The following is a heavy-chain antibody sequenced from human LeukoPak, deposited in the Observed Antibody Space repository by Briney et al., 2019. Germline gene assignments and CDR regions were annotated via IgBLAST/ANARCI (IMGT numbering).Heavy chain of an antibody. Sequence: GGSLRLSCAASGFTFSSYSMNWVRQAPGKGLEWVSSISSSSSYIYYADSVKGRFTISRDNSKNTLYLQMNSLRAEDTAVYYCAKVRSPRIVVVINPPDYWGQGTLVTVSS. CDR1: GFTFSSYS. J-gene: IGHJ4*02. CDR3: AKVRSPRIVVVINPPDY. CDR2: ISSSSSYI. D-gene: IGHD3-22*01. V-gene: IGHV3-21*04.